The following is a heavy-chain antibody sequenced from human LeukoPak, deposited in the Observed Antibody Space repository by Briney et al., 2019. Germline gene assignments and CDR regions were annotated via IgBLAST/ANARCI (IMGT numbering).Heavy chain of an antibody. V-gene: IGHV1-46*01. CDR1: GYAFTSYY. CDR3: ARAKGSYSFDY. D-gene: IGHD3-10*01. Sequence: GASVKVSCKASGYAFTSYYMHWVRQAPGQGLEWMGIINPSGGSTSYAQKFQGTVTMTRDTSTSTVYMELSSLRSEDTAVYHCARAKGSYSFDYWGQGTQVTVSS. J-gene: IGHJ4*02. CDR2: INPSGGST.